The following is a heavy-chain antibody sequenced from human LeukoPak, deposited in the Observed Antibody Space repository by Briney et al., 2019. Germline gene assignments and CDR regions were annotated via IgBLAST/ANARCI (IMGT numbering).Heavy chain of an antibody. CDR1: GFTFSSYA. D-gene: IGHD3-9*01. Sequence: GGSLRLSCAASGFTFSSYAMSWVRQAPGKGLEWVSAISGSGGSTYYADSVKGRFTISRDNSKNTLYLQMNRLRAEDTAVYYCAKMGFPFDHFDYWGQGTLVTVSS. J-gene: IGHJ4*02. CDR3: AKMGFPFDHFDY. CDR2: ISGSGGST. V-gene: IGHV3-23*01.